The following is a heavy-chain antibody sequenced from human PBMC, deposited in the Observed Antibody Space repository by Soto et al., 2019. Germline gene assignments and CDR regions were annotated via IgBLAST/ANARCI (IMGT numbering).Heavy chain of an antibody. V-gene: IGHV3-48*03. D-gene: IGHD1-26*01. CDR1: GFTFSSYE. Sequence: EVQLVESGGGLVQPGGSLRLSCAASGFTFSSYEMNWVRQAPGKGLEWVSYISSSGSTIYYADSVKGRFTISRDNAKNSLYLQQNRLRAEDTTVHYGARSQTGSVSYATYIYFGILGQGTTVTVSS. CDR3: ARSQTGSVSYATYIYFGI. J-gene: IGHJ3*02. CDR2: ISSSGSTI.